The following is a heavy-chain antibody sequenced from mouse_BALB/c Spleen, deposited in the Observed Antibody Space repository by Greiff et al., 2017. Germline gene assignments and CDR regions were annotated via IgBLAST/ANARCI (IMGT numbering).Heavy chain of an antibody. J-gene: IGHJ2*01. CDR2: IYPSDSYT. V-gene: IGHV1-69*02. Sequence: QVQLQQPGAELVRPGASVKLSCKASGYTFTSYWINWVKQRPGQGLEWIGNIYPSDSYTNYNQKFKDKATLTVDKSSSTAYMQLSSPTSEDSAVYYCTRSPITTGDYWGQGTTLTVSS. CDR3: TRSPITTGDY. CDR1: GYTFTSYW. D-gene: IGHD1-2*01.